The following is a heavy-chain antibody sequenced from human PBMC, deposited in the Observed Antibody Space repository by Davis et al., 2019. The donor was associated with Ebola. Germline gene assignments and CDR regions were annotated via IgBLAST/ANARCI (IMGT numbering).Heavy chain of an antibody. CDR2: IGTAGDT. CDR1: GFTFRTYD. CDR3: ARAQFGDVVLDY. D-gene: IGHD4-17*01. Sequence: PGGSLRLSCAASGFTFRTYDMHWVRQTTGKGLEWVSVIGTAGDTYYRGSVKGRFTISRENARNSLYLQMNSLTAGDTAVYYYARAQFGDVVLDYWGQGTLVTVSS. V-gene: IGHV3-13*01. J-gene: IGHJ4*02.